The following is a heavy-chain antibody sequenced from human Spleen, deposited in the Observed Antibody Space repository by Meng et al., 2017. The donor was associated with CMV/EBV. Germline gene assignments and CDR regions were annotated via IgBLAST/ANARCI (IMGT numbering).Heavy chain of an antibody. V-gene: IGHV4-30-4*08. CDR2: IYYSGST. CDR3: ARGDIVVVPAAIGWFDP. J-gene: IGHJ5*02. CDR1: GGSISSGDYY. Sequence: LRLSCTVSGGSISSGDYYWSWIRQPPGKGLEWIGYIYYSGSTYYNPSLKSRVTISVDTSKNQFSLKLSSVTAADTAVYYCARGDIVVVPAAIGWFDPWGQGTLVTVSS. D-gene: IGHD2-2*01.